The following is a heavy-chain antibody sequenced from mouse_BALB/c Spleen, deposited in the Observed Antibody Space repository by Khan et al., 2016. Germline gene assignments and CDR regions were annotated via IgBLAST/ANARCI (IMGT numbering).Heavy chain of an antibody. CDR2: IDPENGNT. D-gene: IGHD2-3*01. V-gene: IGHV14-1*02. CDR3: ALDVSWFAY. CDR1: GFNINDYY. Sequence: VQLQQSGAELVRPGALVKLSCKASGFNINDYYMHWVKQRPEQGLEWIGWIDPENGNTIYDPKFKGKARITADTSSNTAYLQLNSLTSEDTAVYYCALDVSWFAYWGQGTLVTVSA. J-gene: IGHJ3*01.